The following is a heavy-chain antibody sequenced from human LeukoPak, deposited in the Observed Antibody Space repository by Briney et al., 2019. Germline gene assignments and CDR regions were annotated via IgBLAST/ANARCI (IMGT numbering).Heavy chain of an antibody. Sequence: GGSLRLSCAASGFTFSSYAMNWVRQAPGKGLEWVSHISSIVGRPYYAGSVKGRSTISRANSKNTLYLQMNSMRAEDTAVYYCAKARTVTRAFDVWGQGTMVTVSS. CDR2: ISSIVGRP. J-gene: IGHJ3*01. CDR3: AKARTVTRAFDV. D-gene: IGHD1-1*01. V-gene: IGHV3-23*01. CDR1: GFTFSSYA.